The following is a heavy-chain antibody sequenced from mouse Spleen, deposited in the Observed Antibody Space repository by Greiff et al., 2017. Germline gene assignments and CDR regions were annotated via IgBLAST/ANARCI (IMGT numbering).Heavy chain of an antibody. Sequence: VMLVESGAELVKPGASVKISCKASGYASSSYWMNWVKQRPGKGLEWIGQIYPGDGDTNYNGKFKGKATLTADKSSSTAYMQLSSLTSEDSAVYFCARRGYDYDVKYFDVWGAGTTVTVSS. V-gene: IGHV1-80*01. CDR1: GYASSSYW. CDR2: IYPGDGDT. D-gene: IGHD2-4*01. CDR3: ARRGYDYDVKYFDV. J-gene: IGHJ1*01.